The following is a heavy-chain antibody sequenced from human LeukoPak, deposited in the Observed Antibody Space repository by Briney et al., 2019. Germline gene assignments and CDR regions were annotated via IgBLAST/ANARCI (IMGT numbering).Heavy chain of an antibody. D-gene: IGHD3-10*01. V-gene: IGHV3-48*03. J-gene: IGHJ6*04. CDR2: ISSSGSTI. CDR3: ARLLSEVRGVIDDYYYYYGMDV. Sequence: GGPLRLSCAASGFTFSSYEMNWVRQAPGKGLEWVSYISSSGSTIYYADSVKGRFTISRDNAKNSLYLQMNSLRAEDTAVYYCARLLSEVRGVIDDYYYYYGMDVWGKGTTVTVSS. CDR1: GFTFSSYE.